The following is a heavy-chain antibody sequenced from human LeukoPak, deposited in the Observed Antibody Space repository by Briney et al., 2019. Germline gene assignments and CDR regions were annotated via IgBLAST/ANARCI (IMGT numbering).Heavy chain of an antibody. V-gene: IGHV1-18*01. CDR3: ARGAGIAAREGDY. CDR2: ISAYNGKT. Sequence: ASXXVSCKASGYTFTSYGISWVRQAPGQGREGRGWISAYNGKTNYAQKLQGRVSMTTDTSTSTAYMELRSLRSDDTAVYYCARGAGIAAREGDYWGQGTLVTVSS. CDR1: GYTFTSYG. D-gene: IGHD6-6*01. J-gene: IGHJ4*02.